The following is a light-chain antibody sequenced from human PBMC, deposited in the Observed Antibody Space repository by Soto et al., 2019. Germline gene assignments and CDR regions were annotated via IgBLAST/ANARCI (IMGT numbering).Light chain of an antibody. Sequence: EIVLTQSPATLSLSPGERATLSCRASHSFSNYLAWYQQTPGQAPRLLIYDASTRATGIPARFSGSGSGTDFTLTISSLETEDFAVEYGQQRSNRPLTFGQGTRLEIK. CDR1: HSFSNY. CDR3: QQRSNRPLT. J-gene: IGKJ5*01. V-gene: IGKV3-11*01. CDR2: DAS.